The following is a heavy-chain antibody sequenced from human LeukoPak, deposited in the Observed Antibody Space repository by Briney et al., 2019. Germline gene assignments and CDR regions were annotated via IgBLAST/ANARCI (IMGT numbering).Heavy chain of an antibody. CDR1: GGSISSGSYY. J-gene: IGHJ6*03. CDR2: IYTSGST. V-gene: IGHV4-61*02. Sequence: SQTLSLTCTVSGGSISSGSYYWSWIRQPAGKGLEWIGRIYTSGSTNYNPSLKSRVTISVDTSKNQFSLKLSSVTAADTAVYYCARVDYYYMDVWGKGATVTVSS. CDR3: ARVDYYYMDV.